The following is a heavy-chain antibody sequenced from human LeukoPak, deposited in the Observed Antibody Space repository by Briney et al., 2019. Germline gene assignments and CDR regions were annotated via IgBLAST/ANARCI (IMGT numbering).Heavy chain of an antibody. J-gene: IGHJ4*02. CDR2: ISSSGTTI. V-gene: IGHV3-11*04. CDR3: ARALRDGYNCFDY. CDR1: GFTFSDYY. D-gene: IGHD5-24*01. Sequence: GGSLRLSCAASGFTFSDYYMSWIRQAPGKGLEWVSYISSSGTTIYYADSVKGRFTISRDNAKNSLYLQMNSLRAEDTAVYYCARALRDGYNCFDYWGQGTLVTVSS.